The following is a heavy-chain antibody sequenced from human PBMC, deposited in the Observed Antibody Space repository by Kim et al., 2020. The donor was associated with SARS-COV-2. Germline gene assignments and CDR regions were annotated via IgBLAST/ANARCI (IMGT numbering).Heavy chain of an antibody. CDR3: AKGSRSGYWEYYFDY. CDR1: GFTFSSYA. J-gene: IGHJ4*02. V-gene: IGHV3-23*01. Sequence: GGSLRLSCAASGFTFSSYAMSWVRQAPGKGLEWVSAISGSGGSTYYADSVKGRFTISRDNSKNTLYLQMNSLRAEDTAVYYCAKGSRSGYWEYYFDYWGQGTLVTDPS. D-gene: IGHD3-22*01. CDR2: ISGSGGST.